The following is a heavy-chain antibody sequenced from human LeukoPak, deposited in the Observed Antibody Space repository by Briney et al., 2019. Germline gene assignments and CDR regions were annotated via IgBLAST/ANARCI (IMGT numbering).Heavy chain of an antibody. CDR1: GYSFTSFN. V-gene: IGHV1-2*02. J-gene: IGHJ3*02. D-gene: IGHD2-2*01. Sequence: GASVKVSCKASGYSFTSFNMHWVRQAHGQGLEWMGWINPNTGGTNYAQKFQGRVTLTRDTSIYTAYMELRWLSSDDTAVYYCTRGPSHGAFDIWGQGTMVTVSS. CDR3: TRGPSHGAFDI. CDR2: INPNTGGT.